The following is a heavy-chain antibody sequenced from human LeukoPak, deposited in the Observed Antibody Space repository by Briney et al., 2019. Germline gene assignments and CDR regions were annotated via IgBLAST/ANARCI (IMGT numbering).Heavy chain of an antibody. V-gene: IGHV4-4*07. D-gene: IGHD2-15*01. Sequence: SETLSLTCSVSGGSIFADYWSWIRQPAGKGLEWIGRIYTSGSTNYNPSLKSRVTISVDTSKNQFSLKLSSVTAADTAVYYCAGEDVVLYYFDYWGQGTLVTVSS. CDR3: AGEDVVLYYFDY. CDR1: GGSIFADY. J-gene: IGHJ4*02. CDR2: IYTSGST.